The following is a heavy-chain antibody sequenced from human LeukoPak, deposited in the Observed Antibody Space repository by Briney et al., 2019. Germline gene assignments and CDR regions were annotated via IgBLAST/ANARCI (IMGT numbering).Heavy chain of an antibody. J-gene: IGHJ6*03. Sequence: SQTLSLTCAISGDSVSSNSAAWNWITQSPSRGLEWLGCTYYRSKWYNDFAVSVKSRITINPDTSKIQFSLQLNSVTPEDTAVYYCARDRVLFLEWLPPGYYYMDVWGKGTTVTVSS. V-gene: IGHV6-1*01. CDR1: GDSVSSNSAA. CDR3: ARDRVLFLEWLPPGYYYMDV. D-gene: IGHD3-3*01. CDR2: TYYRSKWYN.